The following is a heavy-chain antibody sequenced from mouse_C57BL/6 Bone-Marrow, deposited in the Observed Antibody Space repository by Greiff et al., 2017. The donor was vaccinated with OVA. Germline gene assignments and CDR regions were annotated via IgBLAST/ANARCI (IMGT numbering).Heavy chain of an antibody. V-gene: IGHV5-6*01. CDR2: ISSGGSYT. CDR1: GFTFSSYG. D-gene: IGHD4-1*01. J-gene: IGHJ2*01. CDR3: ARQGTGTHFDY. Sequence: EVQLVESGGDLVKPGGSLELSCAASGFTFSSYGMSWVRQTPDKRLEWVATISSGGSYTYYPDSVKGRFTISRDNAKNTLYLQMSSLKSEDTAMYYCARQGTGTHFDYWGQGTTLTVSS.